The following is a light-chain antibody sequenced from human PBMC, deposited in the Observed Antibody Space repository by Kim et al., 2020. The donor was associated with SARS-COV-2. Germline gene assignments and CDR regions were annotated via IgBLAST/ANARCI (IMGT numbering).Light chain of an antibody. Sequence: EIVMTQSPATLSVSPGERATLSCRASQSVSKLAWYQQRPGQAPRLLIDGASTRATGIPARFSGSGSGTEFTLTISSLQSEDFAVYYCQQYNIWRTFGQGTKVEIK. CDR3: QQYNIWRT. CDR2: GAS. V-gene: IGKV3-15*01. J-gene: IGKJ1*01. CDR1: QSVSK.